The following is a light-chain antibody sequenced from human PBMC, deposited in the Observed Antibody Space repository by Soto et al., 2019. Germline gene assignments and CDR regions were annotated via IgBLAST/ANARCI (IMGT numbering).Light chain of an antibody. CDR1: SRDVGGYNY. CDR2: DVS. Sequence: QSVLTQPRSVSGSPGQSVTISCTGTSRDVGGYNYVSWYQQHPGEAPKLMIYDVSKRPSGVPDRFSGSKSGNTASLTISGLQAEDEADYYCCSYAGSYPFVFGTGTKVTVL. CDR3: CSYAGSYPFV. J-gene: IGLJ1*01. V-gene: IGLV2-11*01.